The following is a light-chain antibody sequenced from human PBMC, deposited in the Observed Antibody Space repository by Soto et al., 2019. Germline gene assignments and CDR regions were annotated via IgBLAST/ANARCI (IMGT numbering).Light chain of an antibody. J-gene: IGLJ3*02. CDR1: SGHSSYI. CDR2: LERSGTY. V-gene: IGLV4-60*02. CDR3: ETWDSNTRV. Sequence: QSVLTQSASASASLGSSVTLTCTLSSGHSSYIIAWHQQQPGKAPRHLMNLERSGTYNKGSGIPDRFSGSSSGADRYLTISNLQFEDEADYYCETWDSNTRVFGGGTQLTVL.